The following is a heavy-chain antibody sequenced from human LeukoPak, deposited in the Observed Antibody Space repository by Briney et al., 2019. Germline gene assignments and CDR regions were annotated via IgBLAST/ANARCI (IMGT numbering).Heavy chain of an antibody. J-gene: IGHJ5*02. Sequence: SGGSLRLSCAASGFTFSSYGISWVRLTPGKGLEWVSAISGSGGSTYYADSVKGRFTISRDNSKNTLYLQMNSLRAEDTAVYYCAKDGRIVVAGTLGGDWFDPWGQGTLVTVSS. CDR3: AKDGRIVVAGTLGGDWFDP. CDR1: GFTFSSYG. CDR2: ISGSGGST. D-gene: IGHD6-19*01. V-gene: IGHV3-23*01.